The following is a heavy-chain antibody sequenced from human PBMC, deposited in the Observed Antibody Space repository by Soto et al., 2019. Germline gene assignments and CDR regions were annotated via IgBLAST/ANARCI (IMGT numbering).Heavy chain of an antibody. V-gene: IGHV4-39*01. CDR3: ARRVSSSGPYNWFDP. Sequence: SETLSLTCTVSGGSISSSSYYWGWIRQPPGKGLEWIGSIYYSGSTYYNPSLKSRVTISVDTSKNQFSLKLSSVTAADTAVYYCARRVSSSGPYNWFDPWGQGTLVTVSS. CDR2: IYYSGST. J-gene: IGHJ5*02. D-gene: IGHD3-22*01. CDR1: GGSISSSSYY.